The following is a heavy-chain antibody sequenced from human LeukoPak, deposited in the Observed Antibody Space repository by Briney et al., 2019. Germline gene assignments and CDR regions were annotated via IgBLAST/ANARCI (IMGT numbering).Heavy chain of an antibody. CDR1: GFTFISYW. J-gene: IGHJ4*02. CDR3: AGCAGNSCYFDY. CDR2: IKQDGSAK. D-gene: IGHD1-1*01. Sequence: GGSLRLSCAASGFTFISYWMSWVRQAPGKGLEWVANIKQDGSAKNYVDSVKGRFTISRDNARNSLYLQLNSLRAEDTAVYYCAGCAGNSCYFDYWGQGTLVIVSS. V-gene: IGHV3-7*01.